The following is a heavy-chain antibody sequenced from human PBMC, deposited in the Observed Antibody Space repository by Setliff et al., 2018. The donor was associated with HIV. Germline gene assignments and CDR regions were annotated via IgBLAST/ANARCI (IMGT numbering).Heavy chain of an antibody. Sequence: PGGSLRLSCGASGFTFTNYWMHWIRQVPGKGLVWVSRINYDRITTNYADFVQGRFTISRDNAKNTVYLQMNSLRVDDTAIYYCAREGATTAGFDIWGRGTMVT. CDR2: INYDRITT. D-gene: IGHD6-19*01. CDR3: AREGATTAGFDI. CDR1: GFTFTNYW. V-gene: IGHV3-74*01. J-gene: IGHJ3*02.